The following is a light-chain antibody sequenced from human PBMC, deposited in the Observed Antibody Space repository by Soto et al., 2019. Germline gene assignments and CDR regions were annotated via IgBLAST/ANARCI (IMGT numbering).Light chain of an antibody. J-gene: IGKJ1*01. Sequence: ETVLTQSQGTLSLSPGERATLSCRSSQSVSSNYLAWYQQKPGQAPRPLIYDVSSRATGIPDRFSGSGSGTDFTLTISRLEPEDFAMYYCQQYGSSPTFGQGTKVEIK. V-gene: IGKV3-20*01. CDR1: QSVSSNY. CDR2: DVS. CDR3: QQYGSSPT.